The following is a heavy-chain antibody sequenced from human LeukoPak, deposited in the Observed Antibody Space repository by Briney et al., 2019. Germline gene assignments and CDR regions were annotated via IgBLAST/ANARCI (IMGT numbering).Heavy chain of an antibody. CDR3: ARLLGSGSYHFDY. D-gene: IGHD3-10*01. Sequence: GESLKISCKGSGYTFTSFWIGWVRQMPGKGLEWVGVIYPGDSDTRYSPSFQGQVTISGDKPISSAYLQWSSLKASDTAMYYCARLLGSGSYHFDYWGQGTLVTVSS. V-gene: IGHV5-51*01. CDR1: GYTFTSFW. J-gene: IGHJ4*02. CDR2: IYPGDSDT.